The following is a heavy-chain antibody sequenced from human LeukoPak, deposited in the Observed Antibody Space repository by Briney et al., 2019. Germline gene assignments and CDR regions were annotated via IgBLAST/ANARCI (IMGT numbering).Heavy chain of an antibody. D-gene: IGHD1-26*01. CDR1: GDSISSYY. V-gene: IGHV4-59*01. CDR3: ARDGGLVGAAFDY. CDR2: IYHSGTT. J-gene: IGHJ4*02. Sequence: PSETLSLPFTVSGDSISSYYWSWIRPPPGKGLEWIGYIYHSGTTNYNPSLKSRVTISVDTSKNQFSLQLNSVTAADTAVYYCARDGGLVGAAFDYWGQGTLVTVSS.